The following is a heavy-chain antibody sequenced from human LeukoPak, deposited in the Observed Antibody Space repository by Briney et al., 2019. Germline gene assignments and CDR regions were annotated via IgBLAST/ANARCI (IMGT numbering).Heavy chain of an antibody. CDR3: ARDLSGVTGYTYGRGIDY. J-gene: IGHJ4*02. V-gene: IGHV3-30*04. CDR1: GFTFSSYA. D-gene: IGHD5-18*01. CDR2: ISYDGSNK. Sequence: HTGGSLRLSCAASGFTFSSYAMHWVRRASSKGLEWVAAISYDGSNKKYADSVKGRFTISRDNSKNTLYLQMNSLRAEDTAVYYCARDLSGVTGYTYGRGIDYWGQGTLVTVSS.